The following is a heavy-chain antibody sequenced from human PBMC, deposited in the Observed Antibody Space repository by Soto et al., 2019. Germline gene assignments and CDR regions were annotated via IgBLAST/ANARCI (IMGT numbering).Heavy chain of an antibody. CDR3: ARHSGGSPYYFDY. D-gene: IGHD1-26*01. J-gene: IGHJ4*02. CDR1: GGSISSSSYY. Sequence: QLQLQESGPGLVKPSETLSLTCTVSGGSISSSSYYWGWIRQPPGKGLEWIGSIYYSGSTYYNPSLKSRVTISVDTSKNQFSLKLSSVTAADTAVYYCARHSGGSPYYFDYWGQGTLVTVSS. V-gene: IGHV4-39*01. CDR2: IYYSGST.